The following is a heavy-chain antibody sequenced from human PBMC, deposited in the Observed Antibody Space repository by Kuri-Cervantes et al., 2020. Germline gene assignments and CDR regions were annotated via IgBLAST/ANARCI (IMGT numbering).Heavy chain of an antibody. Sequence: LSLTCAASGFTFSSYAMHWVRQAPGKGLEWVAVISYDGSNKYYADSVKGRFTISRDTSKNTVYLLMNGLGSNDTAFYYCARAEPYGFTDSWGQGTLVTVSS. CDR1: GFTFSSYA. V-gene: IGHV3-30-3*01. CDR2: ISYDGSNK. D-gene: IGHD3-10*01. CDR3: ARAEPYGFTDS. J-gene: IGHJ4*02.